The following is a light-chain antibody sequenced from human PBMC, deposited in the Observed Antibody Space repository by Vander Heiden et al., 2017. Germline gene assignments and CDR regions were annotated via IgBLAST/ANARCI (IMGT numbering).Light chain of an antibody. CDR3: QRTDSNPPWT. CDR1: QSISSY. V-gene: IGKV1-39*01. J-gene: IGKJ1*01. Sequence: DIQMTQSPSSLSASVGDRVTITCRASQSISSYLNWYQQKPGKAPKLLIYAASSLHSGVPSRFSGSGYGLDFTLTISSRQPEDFAAYYCQRTDSNPPWTFGQGTKVEIK. CDR2: AAS.